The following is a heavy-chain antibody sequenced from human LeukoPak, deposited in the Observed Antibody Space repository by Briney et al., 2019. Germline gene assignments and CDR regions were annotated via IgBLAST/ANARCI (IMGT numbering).Heavy chain of an antibody. CDR3: ARASYYGSGFGY. Sequence: SETLSLTCTVSGGSISSYYWSWIRQPPGKGLVWIGYIYYSGSTNYNPSLKSRVTISVDTSKNQFSLKLSSVTAADTAVYYCARASYYGSGFGYWGQGTLVTVSS. CDR1: GGSISSYY. CDR2: IYYSGST. J-gene: IGHJ4*02. V-gene: IGHV4-59*01. D-gene: IGHD3-10*01.